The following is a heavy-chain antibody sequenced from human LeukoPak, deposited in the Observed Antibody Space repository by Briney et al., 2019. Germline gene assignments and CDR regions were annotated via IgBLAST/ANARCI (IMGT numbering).Heavy chain of an antibody. CDR2: IKQDGSEK. D-gene: IGHD3-22*01. Sequence: SGGSLRLSCAASGFTFSSYWMSWVRQAPGKGLVWVANIKQDGSEKYYVDSVKGRFTISRDNAKNSLYLQMNSLRAEDTAVYYCASAGYYYDSSGSHYWGQGTLVTVSS. CDR1: GFTFSSYW. J-gene: IGHJ4*02. V-gene: IGHV3-7*01. CDR3: ASAGYYYDSSGSHY.